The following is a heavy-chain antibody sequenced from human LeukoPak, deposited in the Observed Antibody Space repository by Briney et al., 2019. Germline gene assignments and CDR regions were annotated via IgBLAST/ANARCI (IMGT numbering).Heavy chain of an antibody. J-gene: IGHJ4*02. V-gene: IGHV3-33*01. CDR3: AREVYATSGYYLDS. CDR1: GFTFRSHG. D-gene: IGHD3-22*01. Sequence: GRSLRLSCAASGFTFRSHGLHWVRQAPGKGLQWVAVIWHDGNNKYYADSVKGRFTVTRDNSKNTMSLQMNSLRAEDTAVYDCAREVYATSGYYLDSWGQGTLVTVSA. CDR2: IWHDGNNK.